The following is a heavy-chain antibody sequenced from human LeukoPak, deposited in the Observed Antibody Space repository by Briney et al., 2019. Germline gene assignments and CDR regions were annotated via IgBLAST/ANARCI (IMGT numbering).Heavy chain of an antibody. CDR3: ARVIGGPIRRGRPYYFDY. J-gene: IGHJ4*02. D-gene: IGHD4-23*01. CDR1: GYTFTSYD. CDR2: MNPNSGNT. V-gene: IGHV1-8*01. Sequence: ASVKVSCKASGYTFTSYDINWVRQATGQGLEWMGWMNPNSGNTGYAQKFQGRVTMTRNTSISTAYMELSGLRSEDTAVYYCARVIGGPIRRGRPYYFDYWGQGTLVTASS.